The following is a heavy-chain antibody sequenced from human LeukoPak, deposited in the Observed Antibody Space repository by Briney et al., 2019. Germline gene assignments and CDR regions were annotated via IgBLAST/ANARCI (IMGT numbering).Heavy chain of an antibody. Sequence: PGGSLRLSCAASGFTFSSYAMHWVRQAPGKGLEWVSGISWNSGSIGYADSVKGRFTISRDNAKNSLYLQMNSLRAEDTALYYCAKDIGICSSTSCYDYYYYGMDVWGQGTTVTVSS. CDR2: ISWNSGSI. CDR3: AKDIGICSSTSCYDYYYYGMDV. CDR1: GFTFSSYA. V-gene: IGHV3-9*01. D-gene: IGHD2-2*01. J-gene: IGHJ6*02.